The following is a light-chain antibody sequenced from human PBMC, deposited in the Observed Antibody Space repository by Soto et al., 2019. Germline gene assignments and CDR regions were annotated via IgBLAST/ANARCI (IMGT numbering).Light chain of an antibody. J-gene: IGKJ1*01. CDR2: DAS. CDR1: QSISKY. Sequence: GDRVTITCRASQSISKYLGWYQQKPGKAPNLLIYDASILESGVPSRFSGSGSGTEFSLTISSLQADDFATYYCQHYKSYTSWTFGQGTKVEI. CDR3: QHYKSYTSWT. V-gene: IGKV1-5*01.